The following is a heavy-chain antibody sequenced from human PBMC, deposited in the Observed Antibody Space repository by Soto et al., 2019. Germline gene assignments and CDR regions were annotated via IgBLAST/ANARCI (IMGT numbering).Heavy chain of an antibody. V-gene: IGHV3-23*01. CDR2: ISGSGGST. D-gene: IGHD6-13*01. CDR3: AKGSSSWYRVHYGMDV. Sequence: GGSLRLSCAASGFTFSSYAMSWVRQAPGKGLEWVSAISGSGGSTYYADSVKGRFTISRDNSKNTLYLQMNSLRAEDTAVYYCAKGSSSWYRVHYGMDVWGQGTTVTVSS. CDR1: GFTFSSYA. J-gene: IGHJ6*02.